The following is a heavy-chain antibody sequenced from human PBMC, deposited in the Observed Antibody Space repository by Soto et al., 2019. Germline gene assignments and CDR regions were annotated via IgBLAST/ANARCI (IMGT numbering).Heavy chain of an antibody. Sequence: EVQLVESGGGLVQPGGSRRLSCAASGFTVSSNYMSWVRQAPGKGLEWVSVIYSGGSTYYADSVKGRFTISRDNSKNTLYLQMNSLRAEDTAVYYCARERVVVAVTDAFDIWGQGTIVTVSS. CDR2: IYSGGST. CDR1: GFTVSSNY. CDR3: ARERVVVAVTDAFDI. D-gene: IGHD2-15*01. V-gene: IGHV3-66*01. J-gene: IGHJ3*02.